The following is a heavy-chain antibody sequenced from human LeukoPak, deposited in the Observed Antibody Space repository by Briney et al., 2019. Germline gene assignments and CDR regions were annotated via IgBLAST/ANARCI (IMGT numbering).Heavy chain of an antibody. V-gene: IGHV4-59*08. D-gene: IGHD3-16*02. CDR3: ARVEVIGSTRYFDY. CDR1: GGSISSYY. Sequence: SETLSLTCTVSGGSISSYYWSWIRQPPGKGLEWIGYMSNSGSTNSNPSLRSRVTISVDTSKNQFSLKLSSVTAADTAVYYCARVEVIGSTRYFDYWGQGAMVSVST. CDR2: MSNSGST. J-gene: IGHJ4*02.